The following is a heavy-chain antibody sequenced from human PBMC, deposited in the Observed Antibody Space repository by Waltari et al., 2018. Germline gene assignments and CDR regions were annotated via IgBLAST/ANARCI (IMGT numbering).Heavy chain of an antibody. CDR3: ASFYGSGSYYPSSHN. Sequence: QVQLVQSGAEVKKPGASVKVSCKASGYTFTSYAMHWVRQAPGQRLEWMGWINAGNGNTKYSQKFQGRVTITRDTSASTAYMELSSLRSEDTAVYYCASFYGSGSYYPSSHNWGQGTLVTVSS. CDR1: GYTFTSYA. J-gene: IGHJ4*02. D-gene: IGHD3-10*01. V-gene: IGHV1-3*01. CDR2: INAGNGNT.